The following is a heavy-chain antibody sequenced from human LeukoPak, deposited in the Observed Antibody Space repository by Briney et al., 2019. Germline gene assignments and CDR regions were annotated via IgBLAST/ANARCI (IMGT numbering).Heavy chain of an antibody. V-gene: IGHV3-7*01. CDR2: IRYDGSEK. J-gene: IGHJ4*02. Sequence: GGSLRLSCTASGLSFSGQWMNWVRQSPGQGLEWVANIRYDGSEKYYVDSVKGRFTISREDAKNSLSLQMDSVRPEDTAVYYCAFNNNFKYWGQGTLVIVSS. D-gene: IGHD1/OR15-1a*01. CDR1: GLSFSGQW. CDR3: AFNNNFKY.